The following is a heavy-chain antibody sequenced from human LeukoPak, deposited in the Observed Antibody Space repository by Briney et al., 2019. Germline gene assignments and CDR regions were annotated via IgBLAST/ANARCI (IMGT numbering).Heavy chain of an antibody. Sequence: PSETLSLTCAVYGGSFSGYYWSWIRQPPGKGLEWIGEINHSGSTNYNPSLKSRVTISVDTSKNQFSLKLSSVTAADTAVYYCARKRRSSTSCQIRYYFDYWGQGTLVTVSS. CDR3: ARKRRSSTSCQIRYYFDY. D-gene: IGHD2-2*01. V-gene: IGHV4-34*01. J-gene: IGHJ4*02. CDR1: GGSFSGYY. CDR2: INHSGST.